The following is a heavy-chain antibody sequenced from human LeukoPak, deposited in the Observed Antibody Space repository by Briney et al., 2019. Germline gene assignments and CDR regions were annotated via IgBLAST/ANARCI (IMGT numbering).Heavy chain of an antibody. D-gene: IGHD3-10*01. V-gene: IGHV1-8*03. CDR3: ARRGLATRYWFDP. Sequence: ASVKVSCKASGYTFTSYDTNWVRQATGQGLEWMGWMNPNSGNTGYAQKFQGRVTITRNTSISTAYMELSSLRSEDTAVYYCARRGLATRYWFDPWGQGTLVTVSS. CDR1: GYTFTSYD. CDR2: MNPNSGNT. J-gene: IGHJ5*02.